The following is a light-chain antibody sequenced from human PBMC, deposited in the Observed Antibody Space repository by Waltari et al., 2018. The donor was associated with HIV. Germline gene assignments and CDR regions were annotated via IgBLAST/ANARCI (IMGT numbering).Light chain of an antibody. CDR1: GSNIGHNY. CDR2: ETN. Sequence: QSVLTQPPSVSAAPGQKVTVSCSGSGSNIGHNYVSWYQQLPGTAPKLLIYETNKRPSGIPDRFSGSKSGTSATLGITGLQTGDEADYYCGTWDNSLGGYIFGSGTKVTV. V-gene: IGLV1-51*02. CDR3: GTWDNSLGGYI. J-gene: IGLJ1*01.